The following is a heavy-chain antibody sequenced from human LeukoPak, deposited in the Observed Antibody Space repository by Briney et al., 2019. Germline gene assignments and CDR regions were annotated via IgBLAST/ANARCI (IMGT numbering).Heavy chain of an antibody. J-gene: IGHJ3*02. V-gene: IGHV3-9*01. CDR2: ITWNSGSI. Sequence: GGSLRLSCAASGFSFGDYAIHWVRQPPGKGLEWVSGITWNSGSIGYAGSVKDRFTISRDSAKSSLYLQMNSLRLEDTALYYCAKSRSGSVSDAVDIWGQGTMVTVSS. CDR3: AKSRSGSVSDAVDI. CDR1: GFSFGDYA. D-gene: IGHD6-19*01.